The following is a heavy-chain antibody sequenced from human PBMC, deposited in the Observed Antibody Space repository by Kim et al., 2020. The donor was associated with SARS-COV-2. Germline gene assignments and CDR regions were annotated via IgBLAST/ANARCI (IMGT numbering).Heavy chain of an antibody. CDR1: GFTFSDSA. J-gene: IGHJ4*02. D-gene: IGHD3-16*01. CDR2: IRSKSNNYAT. Sequence: GGSLRLSCAASGFTFSDSAMHWVRQASGRGLEWVGRIRSKSNNYATAYAASVKGRFTISRDDSKKTAYLQMNNLKTEDTAVYFCTGGDHWGQGTLVTVSS. CDR3: TGGDH. V-gene: IGHV3-73*01.